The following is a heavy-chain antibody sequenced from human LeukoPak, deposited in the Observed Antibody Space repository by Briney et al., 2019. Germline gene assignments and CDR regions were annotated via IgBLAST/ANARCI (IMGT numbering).Heavy chain of an antibody. Sequence: GGSLRLSCAASGFTFSSYWMSWVRQAPGKGLEWVANIRQDGVKKNYVDSVKGRFTISRDNAKNSLYLQMNSLRAEDTAVYYCARKGGEHFDYWGQGTLVTVSS. D-gene: IGHD2-21*01. V-gene: IGHV3-7*01. CDR2: IRQDGVKK. CDR1: GFTFSSYW. J-gene: IGHJ4*02. CDR3: ARKGGEHFDY.